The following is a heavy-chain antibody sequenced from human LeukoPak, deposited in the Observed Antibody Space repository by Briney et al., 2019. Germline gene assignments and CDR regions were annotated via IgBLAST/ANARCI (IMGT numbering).Heavy chain of an antibody. CDR3: ASTDYYDSRGPDP. D-gene: IGHD3-22*01. J-gene: IGHJ5*02. V-gene: IGHV4-34*01. CDR1: GGSFSGYY. Sequence: SETLSLTCAVYGGSFSGYYWSWIRQPPGKGLEWIGEINHSGSTNYNPSLKSRVTISVDTSNNQFSLKLSSVTAAGTAVYSCASTDYYDSRGPDPWGQGTLVTVSS. CDR2: INHSGST.